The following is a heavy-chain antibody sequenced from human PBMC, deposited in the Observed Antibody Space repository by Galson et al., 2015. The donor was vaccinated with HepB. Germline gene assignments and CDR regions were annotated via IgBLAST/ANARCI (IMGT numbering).Heavy chain of an antibody. J-gene: IGHJ6*02. CDR1: EFILSMYW. V-gene: IGHV3-7*05. Sequence: SLRLSCAASEFILSMYWMNWVRQAPGKGLEWVANIKEDGSEKNYVDSVKGRFTIARDNAKNSLYLQMNSLRAEDTAVYYCARVERGEWYSFYYYDMDVWGRGTTVTASS. CDR2: IKEDGSEK. D-gene: IGHD3-10*01. CDR3: ARVERGEWYSFYYYDMDV.